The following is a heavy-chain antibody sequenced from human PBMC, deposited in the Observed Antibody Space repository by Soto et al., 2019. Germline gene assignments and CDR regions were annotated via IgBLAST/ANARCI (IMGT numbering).Heavy chain of an antibody. CDR1: GFTFSSYA. J-gene: IGHJ4*02. V-gene: IGHV3-23*01. CDR2: ISGSGGST. D-gene: IGHD3-3*01. Sequence: GGSLRLSCAASGFTFSSYAMSWVRQAPGKGLEWVSAISGSGGSTYYADSVKGRFTISRDNSKNTLYLQMNSLRAEDTAVYYCASSPYYDFWSGYYTGFDYWGQGTLVTVSS. CDR3: ASSPYYDFWSGYYTGFDY.